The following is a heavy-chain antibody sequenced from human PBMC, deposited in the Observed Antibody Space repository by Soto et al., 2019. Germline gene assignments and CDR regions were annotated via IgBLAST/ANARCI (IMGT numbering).Heavy chain of an antibody. Sequence: QVQLVQSGAEVKKPGASVKVSCKASGYTFTSYGISWVRQAPGQGLEWMGWISAYNGNTNYAQKXQGRVTMTTDXXTXPXXMELRSLRSDDTAVDYCARGNYTVTRLGYYYGMDVWGQGTTVTVSS. CDR1: GYTFTSYG. CDR3: ARGNYTVTRLGYYYGMDV. V-gene: IGHV1-18*01. D-gene: IGHD4-4*01. J-gene: IGHJ6*02. CDR2: ISAYNGNT.